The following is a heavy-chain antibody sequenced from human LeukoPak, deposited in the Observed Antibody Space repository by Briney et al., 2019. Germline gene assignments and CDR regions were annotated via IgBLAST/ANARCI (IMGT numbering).Heavy chain of an antibody. V-gene: IGHV3-7*03. CDR2: IKQDGSEK. Sequence: GGSLRLSCAASGFTFSSYWMSWVRQAPGKGLEWVANIKQDGSEKYYVDSVKGRFTISRDNAKNSLYLQMNSLSAEDAAVYYCAREEGSGGYYHGMDVWGKGTTVTVSS. CDR1: GFTFSSYW. D-gene: IGHD3-10*01. CDR3: AREEGSGGYYHGMDV. J-gene: IGHJ6*04.